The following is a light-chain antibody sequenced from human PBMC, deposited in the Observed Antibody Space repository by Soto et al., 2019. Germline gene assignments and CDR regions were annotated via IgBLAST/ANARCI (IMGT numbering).Light chain of an antibody. CDR3: QQYNNWPRT. V-gene: IGKV3-15*01. CDR1: QSVNSN. CDR2: GTS. J-gene: IGKJ1*01. Sequence: IVLTQSPGTMSLSPGDGATLSCMASQSVNSNLAWYQQKAGQTPRLLIYGTSTRATGIPARFSGSGSGTECTLTISSLQFEDFAVYYCQQYNNWPRTFGQGTKVDIK.